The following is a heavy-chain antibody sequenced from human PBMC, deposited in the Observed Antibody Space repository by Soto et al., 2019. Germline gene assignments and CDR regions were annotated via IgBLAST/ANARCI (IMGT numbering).Heavy chain of an antibody. CDR3: ARGRGDTAMAWYY. D-gene: IGHD5-18*01. CDR1: GGSISSYY. CDR2: IYYSGST. Sequence: QVQLQESGPGLVKPSETLSLTCTVSGGSISSYYWSWIRQSPGKGLEWIGYIYYSGSTKYNPSLTTRVTISVAPSTNPFSLKLSSVTAADTAVYYCARGRGDTAMAWYYWGQGTLLTVSS. J-gene: IGHJ4*02. V-gene: IGHV4-59*01.